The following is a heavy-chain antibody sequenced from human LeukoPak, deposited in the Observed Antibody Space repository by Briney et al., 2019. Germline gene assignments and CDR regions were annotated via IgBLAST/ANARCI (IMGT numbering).Heavy chain of an antibody. CDR2: IYSSGST. Sequence: SETLSLTCNVSGVSISSSSYYWGWIRQPPGKGLEWIGSIYSSGSTYYNSSLKSRVTISIDTSKNQVSLKMSSVTAADAAVYYCARVDYGGMDVWGKGTTVTVSS. CDR1: GVSISSSSYY. V-gene: IGHV4-39*01. CDR3: ARVDYGGMDV. J-gene: IGHJ6*03. D-gene: IGHD4-23*01.